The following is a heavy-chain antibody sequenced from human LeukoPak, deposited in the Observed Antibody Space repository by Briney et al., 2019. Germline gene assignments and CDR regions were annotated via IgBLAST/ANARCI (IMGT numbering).Heavy chain of an antibody. J-gene: IGHJ4*02. CDR3: AKVNSGWTGYFDY. Sequence: PGGSLRLSCAASGFTFDDYAMHWVRQAPGKGLEWVSGISWNSGSIGYADSVKGRFTISRDNAKNSLYLQMNSLRAEDTALYYCAKVNSGWTGYFDYWGQGTLVTVSS. CDR1: GFTFDDYA. D-gene: IGHD6-19*01. V-gene: IGHV3-9*01. CDR2: ISWNSGSI.